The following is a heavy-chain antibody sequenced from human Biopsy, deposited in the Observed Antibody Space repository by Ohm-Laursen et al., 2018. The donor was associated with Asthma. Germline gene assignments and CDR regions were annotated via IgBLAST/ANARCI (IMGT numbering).Heavy chain of an antibody. CDR2: IHYSGST. J-gene: IGHJ4*02. D-gene: IGHD3-22*01. CDR1: GVSIRSYY. V-gene: IGHV4-59*01. Sequence: GTLSLTCSVSGVSIRSYYWTWIRPPPGKGLEWIGNIHYSGSTYSNPSLKSRVTISVDTSKKQISLKLSSVTAADTAVYYCAREVVSSGFYFDSWGQGTLVTVSS. CDR3: AREVVSSGFYFDS.